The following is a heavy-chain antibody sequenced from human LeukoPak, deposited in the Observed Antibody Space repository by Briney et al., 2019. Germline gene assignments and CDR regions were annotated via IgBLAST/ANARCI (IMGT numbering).Heavy chain of an antibody. D-gene: IGHD5-24*01. J-gene: IGHJ5*02. Sequence: AASVKVSCKASGGTFSSYAISWVRQAPGQGLEWMGGIIPIFGTANYAQKFQGRVTITADESTSTAYMELSSLRSEDTAVYYCARDWEMATKYPTPGHNWFDPWGQGTLVTVSS. CDR1: GGTFSSYA. CDR3: ARDWEMATKYPTPGHNWFDP. CDR2: IIPIFGTA. V-gene: IGHV1-69*13.